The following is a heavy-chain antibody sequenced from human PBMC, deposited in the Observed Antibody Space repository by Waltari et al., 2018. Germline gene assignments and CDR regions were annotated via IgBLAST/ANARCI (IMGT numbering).Heavy chain of an antibody. V-gene: IGHV4-4*07. Sequence: QVQLQESGPGLVKPSETLSLTCTVSGGSISSYYWSWIRQPAGQGLEWIGRIYTSGSTNYNPSLKSRVTMSVDTSKNQFSLKLSSVTAADTAVYYCARGSYQLYHYYYYYYMDVWGKGTTVTVSS. CDR1: GGSISSYY. CDR3: ARGSYQLYHYYYYYYMDV. J-gene: IGHJ6*03. CDR2: IYTSGST. D-gene: IGHD2-2*01.